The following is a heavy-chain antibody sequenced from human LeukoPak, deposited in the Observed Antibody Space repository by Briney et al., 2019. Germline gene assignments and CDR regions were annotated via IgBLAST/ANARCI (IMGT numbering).Heavy chain of an antibody. J-gene: IGHJ4*02. CDR2: IYTSGST. D-gene: IGHD5-18*01. CDR1: GGSFSGYY. CDR3: ARHVIQLWATWFDY. V-gene: IGHV4-4*08. Sequence: SETLSLTCAVYGGSFSGYYWSWIRQPPGKGLEWIGRIYTSGSTNYNPSLKSRVTISVDTSKNQFSLKLSSVTAADTAVYYCARHVIQLWATWFDYWGQGTLVTVSS.